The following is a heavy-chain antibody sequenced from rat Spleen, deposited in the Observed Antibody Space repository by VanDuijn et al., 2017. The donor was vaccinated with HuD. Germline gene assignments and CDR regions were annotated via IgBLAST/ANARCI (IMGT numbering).Heavy chain of an antibody. J-gene: IGHJ3*01. CDR3: ARDRDGGYAFAY. V-gene: IGHV5-31*01. CDR1: GFTFNNYW. CDR2: ISNTGGST. Sequence: EVQLVESGGGLVQPGRSLTLSCEASGFTFNNYWMTWIRQAPGKGLEWVASISNTGGSTYYPDSVKGRFTMSRDNAENTVYLQMNSLRSEDTATYYCARDRDGGYAFAYWGQGTLVTVSS. D-gene: IGHD1-11*01.